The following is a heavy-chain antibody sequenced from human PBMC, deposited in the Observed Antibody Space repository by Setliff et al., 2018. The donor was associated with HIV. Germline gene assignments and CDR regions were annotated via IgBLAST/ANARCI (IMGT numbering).Heavy chain of an antibody. D-gene: IGHD1-26*01. J-gene: IGHJ1*01. CDR3: ARDHMSVGAWVGATSRGLFQH. CDR1: GYTFITYY. CDR2: INPSGGST. V-gene: IGHV1-46*01. Sequence: ASVKVSCKASGYTFITYYMHWVRQAPGQGLEWMGIINPSGGSTNYAQKFQGRVTMTRDTSTSTVYMELSRLRSEDTAVYYCARDHMSVGAWVGATSRGLFQHWGQGTLVTVSS.